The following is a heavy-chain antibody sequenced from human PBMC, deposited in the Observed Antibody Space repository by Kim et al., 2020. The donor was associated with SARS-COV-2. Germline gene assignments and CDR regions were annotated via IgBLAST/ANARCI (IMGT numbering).Heavy chain of an antibody. D-gene: IGHD6-13*01. V-gene: IGHV1-18*04. CDR1: GYTFTSYG. CDR2: ISAYNGNT. CDR3: ARDDGYSSSWTPYYYYYYGMDV. J-gene: IGHJ6*02. Sequence: ASVKVSCKASGYTFTSYGISWVRQAPGQGLEWMGWISAYNGNTNYAQKLQGRVTMTTDTSTSTAYMELRSLRSDDTAVYYCARDDGYSSSWTPYYYYYYGMDVWGQGTTVTVSS.